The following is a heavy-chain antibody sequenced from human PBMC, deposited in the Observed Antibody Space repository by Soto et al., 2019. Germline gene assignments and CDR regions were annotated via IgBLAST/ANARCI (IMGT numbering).Heavy chain of an antibody. Sequence: SETLSLTCTVSGGSVSNSNYYWGWIRQSPGKGLEWIGSVYYRGRSYSKSSVKSRVTISVDTSKNQFSLNLNSVTASDTAVYYCVSQRTSVLTQAYFDYWGPGALVTVSP. CDR3: VSQRTSVLTQAYFDY. J-gene: IGHJ4*02. V-gene: IGHV4-39*01. D-gene: IGHD2-8*01. CDR1: GGSVSNSNYY. CDR2: VYYRGRS.